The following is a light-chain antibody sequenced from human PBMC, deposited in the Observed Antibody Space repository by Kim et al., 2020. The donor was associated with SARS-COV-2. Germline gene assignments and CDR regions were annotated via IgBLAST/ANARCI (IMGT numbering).Light chain of an antibody. CDR3: CSYAGSYTLVV. J-gene: IGLJ2*01. CDR2: DVS. Sequence: QSFTISCTGTSSDVGVYNYVSWYQQHPGKAPKLMIYDVSKRPSGVPDRFSGSKSGNTASLTSSGLQAEDEADYYCCSYAGSYTLVVFGGGTQLTVL. CDR1: SSDVGVYNY. V-gene: IGLV2-11*01.